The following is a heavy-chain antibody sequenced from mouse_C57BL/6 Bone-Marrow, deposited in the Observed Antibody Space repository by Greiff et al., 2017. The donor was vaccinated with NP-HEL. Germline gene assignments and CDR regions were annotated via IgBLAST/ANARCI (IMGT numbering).Heavy chain of an antibody. Sequence: EVKLVESEGGLVQPGSSMKLSCTASGFTFSDYYMAWVRQVPEKGLEWVANINYDGSSTYYLDSLKSRFIISRDNAKNILYLQMSSLQSEDTATYYCARGADYDWFAYWGQGTLVTVSA. CDR3: ARGADYDWFAY. CDR2: INYDGSST. V-gene: IGHV5-16*01. D-gene: IGHD2-4*01. J-gene: IGHJ3*01. CDR1: GFTFSDYY.